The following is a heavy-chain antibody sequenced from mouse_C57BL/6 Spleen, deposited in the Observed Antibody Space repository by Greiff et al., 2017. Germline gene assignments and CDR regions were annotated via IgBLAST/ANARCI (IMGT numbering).Heavy chain of an antibody. CDR3: ERADAVDVFAGGS. V-gene: IGHV1-54*01. Sequence: QVQLQQSGAELVRPGTSVKVSCKASGYAFTNYLIEWVKQRPGQGLEWIGVINPGSGGTNYNAKFKGKATLTADKSSSTAYMQPSSLTSEDSAVFFCERADAVDVFAGGSWGKGPTAPVS. D-gene: IGHD3-3*01. J-gene: IGHJ1*03. CDR1: GYAFTNYL. CDR2: INPGSGGT.